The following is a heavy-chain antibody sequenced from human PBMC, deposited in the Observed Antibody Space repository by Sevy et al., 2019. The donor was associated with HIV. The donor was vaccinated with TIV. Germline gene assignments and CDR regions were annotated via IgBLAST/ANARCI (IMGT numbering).Heavy chain of an antibody. J-gene: IGHJ4*02. CDR2: IIPIFGTA. Sequence: ASVKVSCKASGGTFSSYAISWVRQAPRQGLEWMGGIIPIFGTANYAQKFQGRVTITADKSTSTAYMELSSLRSEDTAVYYCTYYDSSGYYFPFDYWGQGTLVTVSS. V-gene: IGHV1-69*06. CDR3: TYYDSSGYYFPFDY. D-gene: IGHD3-22*01. CDR1: GGTFSSYA.